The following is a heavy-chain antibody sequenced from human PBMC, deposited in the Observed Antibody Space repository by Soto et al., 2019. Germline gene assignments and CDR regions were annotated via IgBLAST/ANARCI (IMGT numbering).Heavy chain of an antibody. V-gene: IGHV3-30-3*01. CDR2: IAYDGINT. CDR3: ARVTPGNNLYYFSGLDV. J-gene: IGHJ6*02. Sequence: GSLRLSCVASWFNFGTYAIHWVRQAPGKGLQWVALIAYDGINTYYADSVKGRFTISRDNSKNTLHLQMNSLRPEDTGVYFCARVTPGNNLYYFSGLDVWGQGTSVTVSS. D-gene: IGHD1-1*01. CDR1: WFNFGTYA.